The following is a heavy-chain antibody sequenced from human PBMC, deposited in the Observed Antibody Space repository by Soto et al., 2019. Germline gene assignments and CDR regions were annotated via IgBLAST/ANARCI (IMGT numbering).Heavy chain of an antibody. V-gene: IGHV4-34*01. J-gene: IGHJ6*02. Sequence: QVQLQQWGAGLLKPSETLSLTCAVYGGSFSGYYWSWIRQPPGKGLEWIGEINHSGSTNYNPSLKSRVTISVYPSKNQFSLKLRSVTTADTAVYYCARIVRGYGMDVWGQGTTVTVSS. CDR1: GGSFSGYY. CDR3: ARIVRGYGMDV. CDR2: INHSGST. D-gene: IGHD3-10*01.